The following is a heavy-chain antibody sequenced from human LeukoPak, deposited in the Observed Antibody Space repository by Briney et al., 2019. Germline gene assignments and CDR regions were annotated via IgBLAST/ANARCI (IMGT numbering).Heavy chain of an antibody. V-gene: IGHV4-39*07. CDR2: VYRSGTT. CDR3: ARENWVFDY. D-gene: IGHD7-27*01. CDR1: GGSISSSSYY. Sequence: SETLSLTCTVSGGSISSSSYYWGWIRQPPGKGLEWIGSVYRSGTTYYDPSLKSRVTISVDTSKNQISLKVRSVTAADTAMYYCARENWVFDYWGQGILVTVSS. J-gene: IGHJ4*02.